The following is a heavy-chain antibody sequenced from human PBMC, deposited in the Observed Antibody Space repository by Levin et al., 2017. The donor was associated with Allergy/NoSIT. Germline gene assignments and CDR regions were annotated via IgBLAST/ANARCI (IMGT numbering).Heavy chain of an antibody. Sequence: PGGSLRLSCAASGFTFSSYGMHWVRQAPGKGLEWVAVIWYDGSNKYYADSVKGRFTISRDNSKNTLYLQMNSLRAEDTAVYYCVRDHSSGWFFDYWGQGTLVTVSS. V-gene: IGHV3-33*01. CDR1: GFTFSSYG. D-gene: IGHD6-19*01. J-gene: IGHJ4*02. CDR2: IWYDGSNK. CDR3: VRDHSSGWFFDY.